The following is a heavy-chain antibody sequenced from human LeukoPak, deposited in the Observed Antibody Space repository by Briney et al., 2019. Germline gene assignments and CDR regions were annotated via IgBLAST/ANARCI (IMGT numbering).Heavy chain of an antibody. CDR1: GYTFTGYY. Sequence: ASVKVSCKASGYTFTGYYMHWVRQAPGQGLEWMGWINPNSGGTNYAQKFQGRVTMTRDTSISTAYMELSRLRSDDTAVYYCARDFLTYYYDSSGYYFDYWGQGTLVTVSS. V-gene: IGHV1-2*02. D-gene: IGHD3-22*01. CDR2: INPNSGGT. CDR3: ARDFLTYYYDSSGYYFDY. J-gene: IGHJ4*02.